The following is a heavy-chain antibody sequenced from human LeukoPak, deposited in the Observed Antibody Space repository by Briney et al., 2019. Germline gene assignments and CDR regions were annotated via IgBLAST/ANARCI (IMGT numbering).Heavy chain of an antibody. CDR3: ARDSWRHYDFLPGPLDY. CDR1: VYTVTSYG. J-gene: IGHJ4*02. D-gene: IGHD3-9*01. CDR2: SSAYNGNT. V-gene: IGHV1-18*01. Sequence: SSVTVSCKASVYTVTSYGISWVRQPPAQGLEWMGWSSAYNGNTNYAQKPQGRGTMTTGTSTSTAYMELRSLRSDDPAVYYCARDSWRHYDFLPGPLDYWGQGTLVTVSS.